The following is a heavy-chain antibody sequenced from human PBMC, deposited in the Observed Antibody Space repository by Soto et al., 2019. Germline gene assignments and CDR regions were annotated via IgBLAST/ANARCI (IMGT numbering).Heavy chain of an antibody. CDR1: GGSISSGGYY. Sequence: TLSLTCTVSGGSISSGGYYWSWIRQHPGKGLEWIGYIYYSGSTYYNPSLKSRVTISVDTSKNQFSLKLSSVTAADTAVYYCARVTVTTFDFDYWGQGTLVTVSS. CDR2: IYYSGST. J-gene: IGHJ4*02. D-gene: IGHD4-17*01. V-gene: IGHV4-31*03. CDR3: ARVTVTTFDFDY.